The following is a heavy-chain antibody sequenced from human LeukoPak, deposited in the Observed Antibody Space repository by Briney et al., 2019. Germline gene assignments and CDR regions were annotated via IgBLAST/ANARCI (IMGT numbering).Heavy chain of an antibody. CDR2: IGSSGSTI. V-gene: IGHV3-48*03. CDR3: AKELTVGKYDWFDP. D-gene: IGHD3-16*01. CDR1: GFTFSSYE. Sequence: PGGSLRLSCSASGFTFSSYEMNWVRQAPGKGLEWVSYIGSSGSTIYYADSVKGRFTISRDNSKNTLYLQMNSLRAEDTAVYYCAKELTVGKYDWFDPWGQGTLVTVSS. J-gene: IGHJ5*02.